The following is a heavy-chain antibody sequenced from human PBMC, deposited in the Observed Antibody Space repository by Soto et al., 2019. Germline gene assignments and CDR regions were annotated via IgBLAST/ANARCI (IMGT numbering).Heavy chain of an antibody. CDR3: AKDPYSNYDYYYYGMDV. CDR2: ISGSGGST. CDR1: GVTFSSYA. Sequence: GGSLRLSCAASGVTFSSYAMSWVRQAPGKGLEWVSAISGSGGSTYYADSVKGRFTISRDNSKNTLYLQMNSLRAEDTAVYYCAKDPYSNYDYYYYGMDVWGQGTTVTVSS. J-gene: IGHJ6*02. D-gene: IGHD4-4*01. V-gene: IGHV3-23*01.